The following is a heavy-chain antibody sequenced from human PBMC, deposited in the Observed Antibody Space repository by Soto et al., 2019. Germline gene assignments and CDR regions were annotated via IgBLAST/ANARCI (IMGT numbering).Heavy chain of an antibody. Sequence: GGSLRLSCAASGFTFSSYWMSWVRQAPGKGLEWVANIKQDGSEKYYVDSVKGRFTISRDNAKNSLYLQMNSLRAEDTAVYYCAREGALLRYFDWSSIDYWGQGTLVTISS. V-gene: IGHV3-7*01. CDR1: GFTFSSYW. J-gene: IGHJ4*02. CDR2: IKQDGSEK. CDR3: AREGALLRYFDWSSIDY. D-gene: IGHD3-9*01.